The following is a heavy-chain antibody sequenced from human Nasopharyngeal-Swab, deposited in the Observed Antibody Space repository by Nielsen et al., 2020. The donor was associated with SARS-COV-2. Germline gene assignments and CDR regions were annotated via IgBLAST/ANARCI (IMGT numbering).Heavy chain of an antibody. D-gene: IGHD3-22*01. CDR1: GYTFTSYY. V-gene: IGHV1-46*01. CDR2: INPSGGST. CDR3: ARDRLTSQYYYDSSSYGY. J-gene: IGHJ4*02. Sequence: ASVKVSCKASGYTFTSYYMHWVRQAPGQGLEWMGIINPSGGSTSYAQKFQGRVTMTRDTSTSTVYMELSSLRSEDTAVHYCARDRLTSQYYYDSSSYGYWGQGTLVTVSS.